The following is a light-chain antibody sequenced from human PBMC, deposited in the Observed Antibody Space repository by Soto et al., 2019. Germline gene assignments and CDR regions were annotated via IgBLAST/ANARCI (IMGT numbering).Light chain of an antibody. V-gene: IGKV3-15*01. CDR2: GAS. CDR1: QSVYSS. Sequence: ETVMTQSPATLSVSPGERATLSCRASQSVYSSLAWYQQKPGQAPRLLIYGASTRAPGIPIRFSGSGSGTEFTLTITSLQSEDFAVYYCQEYNDWRPITFGGGTKVDIK. J-gene: IGKJ4*01. CDR3: QEYNDWRPIT.